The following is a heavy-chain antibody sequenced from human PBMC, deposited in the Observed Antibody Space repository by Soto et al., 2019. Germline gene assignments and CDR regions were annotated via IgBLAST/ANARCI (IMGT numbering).Heavy chain of an antibody. D-gene: IGHD3-10*01. Sequence: QITLKESGPTLVKPTQTLTLTCTFSGFSLSTSGVGVGWISQPPGKALEWLALIYWDDDKRYSPSLKSRLTTTKATSKTQVVLTMTNMDPVDTATYYCAHQRIWFGELGGFDYWGQGTLVTVSS. CDR2: IYWDDDK. CDR1: GFSLSTSGVG. J-gene: IGHJ4*02. V-gene: IGHV2-5*02. CDR3: AHQRIWFGELGGFDY.